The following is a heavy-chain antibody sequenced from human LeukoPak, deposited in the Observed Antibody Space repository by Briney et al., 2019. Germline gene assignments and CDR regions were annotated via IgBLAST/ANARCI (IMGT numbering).Heavy chain of an antibody. CDR2: ISPIDGST. CDR3: ARDSTGWSVDY. V-gene: IGHV1-46*01. J-gene: IGHJ4*02. D-gene: IGHD6-19*01. CDR1: GYTFTSYY. Sequence: GASVKVSCKASGYTFTSYYMHWVRQPPGQGLEWMGIISPIDGSTSYAQKFQGRITMTRDTSTSTVYMELSSLRFEDTAVYHCARDSTGWSVDYWGQGTLVTVSS.